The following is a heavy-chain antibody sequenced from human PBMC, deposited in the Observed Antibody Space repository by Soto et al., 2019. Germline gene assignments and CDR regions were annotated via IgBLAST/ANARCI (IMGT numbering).Heavy chain of an antibody. CDR2: ISGSGGST. CDR1: GFTFSSYA. D-gene: IGHD6-19*01. J-gene: IGHJ1*01. Sequence: VQLLESGGGLVQPGGSLRLSCAASGFTFSSYAMSWVRLAPGKGLEWVSAISGSGGSTYYADSVKGRFTISRDNSKNTLYLQMNRLRAEDTAVYNCAIFASSGWYDYFQHWGQGTLVTLSS. V-gene: IGHV3-23*01. CDR3: AIFASSGWYDYFQH.